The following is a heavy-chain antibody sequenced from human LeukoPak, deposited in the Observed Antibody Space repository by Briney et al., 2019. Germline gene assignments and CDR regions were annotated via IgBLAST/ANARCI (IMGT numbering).Heavy chain of an antibody. CDR1: GFTFSDYY. D-gene: IGHD4-17*01. CDR2: ISSSGSTI. Sequence: GGSLRLSCAASGFTFSDYYMSWIRQAPGKGLEWVSYISSSGSTIYYADSVKGRFTISRDNAKNSLYLQMNSLRAEDTAVYYCASHSVYTVTALFDYWGQGTLVTVSS. J-gene: IGHJ4*02. CDR3: ASHSVYTVTALFDY. V-gene: IGHV3-11*04.